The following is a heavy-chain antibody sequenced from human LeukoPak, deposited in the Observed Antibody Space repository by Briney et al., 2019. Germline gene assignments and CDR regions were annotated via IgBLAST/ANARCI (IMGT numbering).Heavy chain of an antibody. D-gene: IGHD5-18*01. CDR3: AKDTGYSYGWKLDY. J-gene: IGHJ4*02. Sequence: GGSLRLSCAASGFTFSSYGMSWVRQAPGKGLEWVSAISGSGGSTYYADSVKGRFTISRDNSKNTLYLQMNSLRAEDTAVYYCAKDTGYSYGWKLDYWGQGTLVTVSS. CDR1: GFTFSSYG. V-gene: IGHV3-23*01. CDR2: ISGSGGST.